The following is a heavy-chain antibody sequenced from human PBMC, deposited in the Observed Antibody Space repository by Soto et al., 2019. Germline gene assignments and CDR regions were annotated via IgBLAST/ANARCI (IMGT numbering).Heavy chain of an antibody. CDR3: ARGFFYGMDV. CDR2: IGTAGDT. D-gene: IGHD3-3*01. CDR1: GFTFSGSA. V-gene: IGHV3-13*01. Sequence: GGSLRLSCAASGFTFSGSAMHWVRQVTGKGLEWVSGIGTAGDTYYPGSVKGRFTISRENAKNSLYLRMNSLRAEDTAVYYCARGFFYGMDVWGQGTTVTVSS. J-gene: IGHJ6*02.